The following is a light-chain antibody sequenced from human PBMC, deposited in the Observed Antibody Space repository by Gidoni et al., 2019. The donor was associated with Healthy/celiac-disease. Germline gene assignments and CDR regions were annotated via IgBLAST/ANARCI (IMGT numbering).Light chain of an antibody. J-gene: IGLJ3*02. CDR1: SSDVGGYNY. Sequence: QSALTQPASVSGSPGQSITIPCTRTSSDVGGYNYVSWYQQHPGQAPKLMIYDVSNRPSGVSNRFSGSKSGNTASLTISGLQAEDEADYYCSSYTSSSTRVFGGGTKLTVL. CDR2: DVS. V-gene: IGLV2-14*01. CDR3: SSYTSSSTRV.